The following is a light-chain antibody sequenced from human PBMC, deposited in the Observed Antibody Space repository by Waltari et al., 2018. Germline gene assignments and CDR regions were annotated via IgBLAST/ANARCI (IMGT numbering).Light chain of an antibody. V-gene: IGLV2-8*01. CDR3: SSYAGSNTVI. Sequence: QSALTQPPPASGSPGQSVTISCPGTSTDVGGYNYVPWYQQHPDKAPKLIIYEVKTRPSGVPDRFSGSKSDNTASLTVSGLQAGDEADYYCSSYAGSNTVIFGGGTKLTVL. J-gene: IGLJ2*01. CDR1: STDVGGYNY. CDR2: EVK.